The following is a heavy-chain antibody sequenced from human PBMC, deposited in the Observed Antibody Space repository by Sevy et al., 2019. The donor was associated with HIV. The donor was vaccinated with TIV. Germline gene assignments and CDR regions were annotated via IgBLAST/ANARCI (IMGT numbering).Heavy chain of an antibody. CDR3: AREEGLLWFGEFVSFNAFDI. D-gene: IGHD3-10*01. CDR2: IYYSGST. J-gene: IGHJ3*02. Sequence: SETLSLTCTVSGGSISSGGYYWSWIRQHPGKGLEWIGYIYYSGSTYYNPSLKSRVTISVDTSKNQFSRELSSVAAAETAVYYCAREEGLLWFGEFVSFNAFDIWGQGTMVTVSS. V-gene: IGHV4-31*03. CDR1: GGSISSGGYY.